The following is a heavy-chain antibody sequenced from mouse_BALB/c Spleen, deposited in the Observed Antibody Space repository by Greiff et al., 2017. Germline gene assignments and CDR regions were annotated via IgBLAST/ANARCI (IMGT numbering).Heavy chain of an antibody. CDR3: TRPIYYGNYDYAMDY. J-gene: IGHJ4*01. V-gene: IGHV1S81*02. CDR2: INPSNGGT. Sequence: VQLQQSGAELVKPGASVKLSCKASGYTFTSYYMYWVKQRPGQGLEWIGEINPSNGGTNFNEKFKSKATLTVDKSSSTAYMQLSSLTSEDSAVYYCTRPIYYGNYDYAMDYWGQGTSVTVSS. CDR1: GYTFTSYY. D-gene: IGHD2-1*01.